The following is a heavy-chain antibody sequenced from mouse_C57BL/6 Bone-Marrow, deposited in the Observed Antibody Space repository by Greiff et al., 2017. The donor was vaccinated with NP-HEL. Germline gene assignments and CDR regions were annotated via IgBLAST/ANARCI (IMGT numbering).Heavy chain of an antibody. V-gene: IGHV5-17*01. Sequence: EVKLVESGGGLVKPGGSLKLSCAASGFTFSDYGMHWVRQAPEKGLEWVAYISSGSSTICYADTVKGRFTISRDNAKNTLFLQMTSLRSEDTAMYYCARNYGSSYVSLYFDYWGQGTTLTVSS. CDR1: GFTFSDYG. CDR3: ARNYGSSYVSLYFDY. CDR2: ISSGSSTI. J-gene: IGHJ2*01. D-gene: IGHD1-1*01.